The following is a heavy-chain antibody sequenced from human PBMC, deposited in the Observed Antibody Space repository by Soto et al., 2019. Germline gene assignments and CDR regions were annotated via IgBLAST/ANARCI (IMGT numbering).Heavy chain of an antibody. V-gene: IGHV3-11*01. CDR3: ASPSLGKQWNYYYYHGMDV. D-gene: IGHD6-19*01. CDR2: ISSSGSTI. J-gene: IGHJ6*02. Sequence: QVQLVESGGGLVKPAGSLRLSCAASGFTFSDYYMSWIRQAPGKGLEWVSYISSSGSTIYYADSVKGRFTISRDNAKNSLYLQMNSLRAEDTAVYYCASPSLGKQWNYYYYHGMDVWGQGTTVTVSS. CDR1: GFTFSDYY.